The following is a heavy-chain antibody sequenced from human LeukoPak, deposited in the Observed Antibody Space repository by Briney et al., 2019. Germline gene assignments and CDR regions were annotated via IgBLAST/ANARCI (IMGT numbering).Heavy chain of an antibody. V-gene: IGHV3-53*01. J-gene: IGHJ4*02. Sequence: GGSLRLSCAVSGCTVNNNFMSWVRQAPGKGLEWVSVISSGGSTDYADSVKGRFTISRDNSKNTLHLQMNSLRAEDTAVYYCARGAFDWGQGTLVTVSS. CDR3: ARGAFD. CDR2: ISSGGST. CDR1: GCTVNNNF. D-gene: IGHD3-3*02.